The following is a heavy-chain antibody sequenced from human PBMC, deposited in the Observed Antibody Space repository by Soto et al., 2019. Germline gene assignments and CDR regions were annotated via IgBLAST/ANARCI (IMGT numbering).Heavy chain of an antibody. V-gene: IGHV5-51*01. CDR3: ARGYCTTTICDPWFDP. CDR2: IYPGDSDT. J-gene: IGHJ5*02. CDR1: XXSFTSYX. Sequence: SLKXSCTGXXXSFTSYXXXXXRQMPGKGLEWMGIIYPGDSDTRXSPSFQGQVTISADKSITTAYLQWSSLKASDTAMYYCARGYCTTTICDPWFDPWGQGTLVTVSS. D-gene: IGHD2-2*01.